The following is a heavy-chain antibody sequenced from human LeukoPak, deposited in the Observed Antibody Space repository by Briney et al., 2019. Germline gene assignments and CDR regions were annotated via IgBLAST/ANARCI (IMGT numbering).Heavy chain of an antibody. J-gene: IGHJ3*02. Sequence: RGSLRLSCAASGFTFSDYYTSWIRQAPGKGLEWVSYISSSGSTIYYADSVKGRFTISRENANNSLYLQMNSLRAEDTAVYYCERDRIRITIFGVVITDAFDIWGQGTMVSVSS. D-gene: IGHD3-3*01. V-gene: IGHV3-11*01. CDR3: ERDRIRITIFGVVITDAFDI. CDR2: ISSSGSTI. CDR1: GFTFSDYY.